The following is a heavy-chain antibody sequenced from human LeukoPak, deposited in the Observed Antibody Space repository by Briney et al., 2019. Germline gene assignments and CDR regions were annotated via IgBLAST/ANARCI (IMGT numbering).Heavy chain of an antibody. V-gene: IGHV3-48*03. Sequence: GGSLRLSCAASGFTFSSYEMNWVRQAPGKGLEWVSYISSSGSTIYYADSVKGRFTISRDNAKNSLYLQMNSLRAEDTAVYYCAREDFGQVDYYYYHYMDVWGKGTTVTISS. D-gene: IGHD2-15*01. CDR2: ISSSGSTI. CDR3: AREDFGQVDYYYYHYMDV. J-gene: IGHJ6*03. CDR1: GFTFSSYE.